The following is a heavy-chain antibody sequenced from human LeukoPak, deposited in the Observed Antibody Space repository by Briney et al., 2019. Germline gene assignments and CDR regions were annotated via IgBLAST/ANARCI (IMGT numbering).Heavy chain of an antibody. CDR1: GGSFSGYY. D-gene: IGHD6-13*01. Sequence: TSETLSLTCAVYGGSFSGYYWSWLRQPPGKGLEWIGEINHSGSTNSNPSLKSRVTISVDTSKNQFSLKLSSVTAADTAVYYCARVGGMRPAAAKVLRANWFDPWGQGTLVTVSS. J-gene: IGHJ5*02. CDR3: ARVGGMRPAAAKVLRANWFDP. V-gene: IGHV4-34*01. CDR2: INHSGST.